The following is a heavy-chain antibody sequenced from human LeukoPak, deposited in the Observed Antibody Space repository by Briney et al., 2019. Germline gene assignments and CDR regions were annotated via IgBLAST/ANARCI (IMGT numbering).Heavy chain of an antibody. CDR3: ARGPKNQGYFDY. J-gene: IGHJ4*02. V-gene: IGHV3-11*01. CDR1: GGSFSGYY. CDR2: ISSSGSTI. Sequence: PSETLSLTCAVYGGSFSGYYWSWIRQAPGKGLEWVSYISSSGSTIYYADSVKGRFTISRDNAKNSLYLQMNSLRAEDTAVYYCARGPKNQGYFDYWGQGTLVTVSS.